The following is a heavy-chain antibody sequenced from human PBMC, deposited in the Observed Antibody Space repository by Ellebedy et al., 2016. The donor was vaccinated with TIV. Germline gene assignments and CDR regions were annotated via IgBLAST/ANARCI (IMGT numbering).Heavy chain of an antibody. J-gene: IGHJ6*02. Sequence: SQTLSLTCAISGDSVSNNGVTWNWIRQSPSGGLEWLGRASYRSTWIYYYAVSVKGRITIHPDTSNNTLYLHLNSVTAEDTAVYYCARDPPWCYSGADVWGQGTTVTVSS. V-gene: IGHV6-1*01. CDR3: ARDPPWCYSGADV. D-gene: IGHD2-8*02. CDR2: ASYRSTWIY. CDR1: GDSVSNNGVT.